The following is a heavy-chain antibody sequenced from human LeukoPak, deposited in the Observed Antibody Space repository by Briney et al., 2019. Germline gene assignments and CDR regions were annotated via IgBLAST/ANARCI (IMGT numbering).Heavy chain of an antibody. D-gene: IGHD2-2*01. CDR1: GYTFTSYG. CDR3: ARLGVVVPAAMRFYYYYYGMDV. Sequence: GASVKVSCKASGYTFTSYGISWVRQAPGQGLEWMGWISAYNGNTNYAQKLQGRVTMTTDTSTSTAYMELRSLRSDDTAVYYCARLGVVVPAAMRFYYYYYGMDVWGQGTTVTVSS. J-gene: IGHJ6*02. CDR2: ISAYNGNT. V-gene: IGHV1-18*01.